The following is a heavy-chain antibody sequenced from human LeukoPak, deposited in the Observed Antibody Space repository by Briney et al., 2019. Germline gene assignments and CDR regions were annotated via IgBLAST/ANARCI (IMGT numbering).Heavy chain of an antibody. D-gene: IGHD3-22*01. CDR2: IYYSGST. CDR3: ARGSGYPRFDY. Sequence: SQTLSLTCTVSGGSISSYYWSWIRQPPGKGLEWIGYIYYSGSTNHNPSLKSRVTISVDTSKNQFSLKLSSVTAADTAVYYCARGSGYPRFDYWGQGTLVTVSS. J-gene: IGHJ4*02. V-gene: IGHV4-59*01. CDR1: GGSISSYY.